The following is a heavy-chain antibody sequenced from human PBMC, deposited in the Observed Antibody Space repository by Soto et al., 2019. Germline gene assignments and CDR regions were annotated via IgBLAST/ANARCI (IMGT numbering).Heavy chain of an antibody. CDR2: ISGSGGST. CDR1: GFTFSSYA. D-gene: IGHD3-9*01. Sequence: GGSLRLSCAASGFTFSSYAMSWVRQAPGKGLEWVSAISGSGGSTYYADSVKGRFTISRDNSKNTLYLQMNSLRAEDTAVYYCAKDQNILTGYYFGYWGQGTLVTVPQ. V-gene: IGHV3-23*01. CDR3: AKDQNILTGYYFGY. J-gene: IGHJ4*02.